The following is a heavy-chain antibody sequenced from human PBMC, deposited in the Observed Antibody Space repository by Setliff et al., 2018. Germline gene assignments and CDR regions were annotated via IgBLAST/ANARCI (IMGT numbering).Heavy chain of an antibody. V-gene: IGHV3-7*03. CDR2: IKEDGSET. D-gene: IGHD3-16*02. CDR3: VNSYRGYDDYPDY. J-gene: IGHJ4*02. Sequence: GGSLRLSCAASGFAVSGDYMSWVRQAPGKGLEWVANIKEDGSETYYGGSVKGRFTISRDNAKNSLYLQMNSLRVEDTAVYYCVNSYRGYDDYPDYWGQGTLVTVSS. CDR1: GFAVSGDY.